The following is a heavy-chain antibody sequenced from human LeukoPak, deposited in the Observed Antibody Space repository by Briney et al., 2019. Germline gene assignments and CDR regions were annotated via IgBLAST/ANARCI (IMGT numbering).Heavy chain of an antibody. V-gene: IGHV1-69*05. J-gene: IGHJ3*02. CDR3: ARVSGSYSGAFDI. CDR2: IIPIFGTA. D-gene: IGHD1-26*01. CDR1: GGTFSSYA. Sequence: SVKVPCKASGGTFSSYAISWVRQAPGQGLEWMGRIIPIFGTANYAQEFQGRVTITTDESTSTAYMELSSLRSEDTAVYYCARVSGSYSGAFDIWGQGTMVTVSS.